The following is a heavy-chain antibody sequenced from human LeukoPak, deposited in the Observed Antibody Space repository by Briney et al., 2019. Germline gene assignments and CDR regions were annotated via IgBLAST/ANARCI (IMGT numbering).Heavy chain of an antibody. Sequence: GGSLRLSCAASGFTFSSYGMHWVRQAPGKRLEWVAVISYDGSNKYYADSVKGRFTISRDNSKNTLYLQMNSLRAEDTAVYYCAKDPVGYDSSGYVDYWGQGTLVTVSS. D-gene: IGHD3-22*01. CDR2: ISYDGSNK. CDR3: AKDPVGYDSSGYVDY. V-gene: IGHV3-30*18. J-gene: IGHJ4*02. CDR1: GFTFSSYG.